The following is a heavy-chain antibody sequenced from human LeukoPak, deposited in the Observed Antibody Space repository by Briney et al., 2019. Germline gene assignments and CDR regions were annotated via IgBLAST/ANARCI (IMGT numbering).Heavy chain of an antibody. D-gene: IGHD5-12*01. CDR3: AKGAYDYIEMGYFDY. J-gene: IGHJ4*02. V-gene: IGHV3-23*01. Sequence: PGGSLRLSCAASGFSLSNSAMSWVRQAPGKGLEWVSLIIASSGSTFYADSVKSRFTISRDNSKNTLYLQMNSLRAEDTAVYYCAKGAYDYIEMGYFDYWGQGTLVTVSS. CDR2: IIASSGST. CDR1: GFSLSNSA.